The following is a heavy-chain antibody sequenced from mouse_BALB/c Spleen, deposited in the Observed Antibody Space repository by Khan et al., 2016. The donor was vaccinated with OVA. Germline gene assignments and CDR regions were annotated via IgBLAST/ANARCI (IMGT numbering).Heavy chain of an antibody. J-gene: IGHJ4*01. D-gene: IGHD2-14*01. CDR3: ARAYYRYDGYYAMDY. CDR1: GFSLSRYN. Sequence: QVQLQQSGPGLVAPSQSLSITCTVSGFSLSRYNIHWVRQPPGKDLEWLGMIWGGGTTDYNSTLKSRLSISKDNSKSQVFLEMNSLQTEDTAMYYCARAYYRYDGYYAMDYWGQGTSVTVSS. V-gene: IGHV2-6-4*01. CDR2: IWGGGTT.